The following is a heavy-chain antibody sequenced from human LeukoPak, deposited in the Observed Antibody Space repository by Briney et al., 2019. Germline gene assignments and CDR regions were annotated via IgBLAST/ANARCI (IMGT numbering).Heavy chain of an antibody. CDR3: TPGGEMATLDY. CDR1: GFTFSNAW. J-gene: IGHJ4*02. V-gene: IGHV3-15*01. Sequence: GGSLKLSCAASGFTFSNAWMSWFRQAPGKGLDWVGRIKSKTDGGTTDYAAPVKGRFTISRDDSKNTLYLQMNSLKTKDTAVYYCTPGGEMATLDYWGQGTLVTVSS. CDR2: IKSKTDGGTT. D-gene: IGHD5-24*01.